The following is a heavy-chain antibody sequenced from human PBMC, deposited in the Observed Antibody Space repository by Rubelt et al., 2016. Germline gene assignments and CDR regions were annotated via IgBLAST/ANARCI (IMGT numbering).Heavy chain of an antibody. D-gene: IGHD6-6*01. J-gene: IGHJ4*02. Sequence: QVQLGQSEAEVKKPGASVKVSCKASGYTFTYCSLHWLQQAPGQGLERMRWITLYNGNTHYAKKFQGGFTITRDMSLRTAYIELSSLRSEDSAVYYWARSASIAGDWGQGTLVTVSS. CDR2: ITLYNGNT. V-gene: IGHV1-68*02. CDR1: GYTFTYCS. CDR3: ARSASIAGD.